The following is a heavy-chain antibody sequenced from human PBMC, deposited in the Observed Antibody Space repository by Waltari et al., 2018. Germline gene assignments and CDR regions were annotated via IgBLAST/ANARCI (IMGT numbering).Heavy chain of an antibody. Sequence: QLQLQESGPGLVKPSETLSLPCTVSGASLSSSSYYWGWIRQPPGKGREWIGSIYYSGSTYYNPSLKSRVTISVDTSKNQFSLKLSSVTAADTAVYYCARANIVVVPAAITMEGDFDYWGQGTLVTVSS. CDR3: ARANIVVVPAAITMEGDFDY. CDR2: IYYSGST. CDR1: GASLSSSSYY. D-gene: IGHD2-2*02. J-gene: IGHJ4*02. V-gene: IGHV4-39*07.